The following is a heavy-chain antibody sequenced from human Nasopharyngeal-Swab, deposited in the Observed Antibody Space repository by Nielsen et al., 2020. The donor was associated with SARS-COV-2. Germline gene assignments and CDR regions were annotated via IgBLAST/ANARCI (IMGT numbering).Heavy chain of an antibody. D-gene: IGHD5-12*01. CDR2: IYHSGST. CDR3: ARVGYSGYDYPLYFDY. J-gene: IGHJ4*02. V-gene: IGHV4-4*02. CDR1: GGSISSSNW. Sequence: SETLSLTCAVSGGSISSSNWWSWVRQPPGKGLEWIGEIYHSGSTNYNPSLKSRVTISVDKSKNQFSLKLSSVTAADTAVYYCARVGYSGYDYPLYFDYWAREPWSPSPQ.